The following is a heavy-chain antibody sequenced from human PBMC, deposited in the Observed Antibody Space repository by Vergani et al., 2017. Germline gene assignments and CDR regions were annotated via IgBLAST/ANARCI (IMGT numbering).Heavy chain of an antibody. CDR3: AGVRTYYYDSKGKAGLDTFDL. CDR2: IEQDGFEK. CDR1: GFTFSSYW. J-gene: IGHJ3*01. V-gene: IGHV3-7*01. Sequence: EVQLVESGGGLVQPGGSLRLSCVSSGFTFSSYWMSWVRQAPGKGPEWVANIEQDGFEKYYLGSVKGRFTISRDNAKNSLYVQMKSLRVEDSAVYYCAGVRTYYYDSKGKAGLDTFDLWGHGTMVMVSS. D-gene: IGHD3-22*01.